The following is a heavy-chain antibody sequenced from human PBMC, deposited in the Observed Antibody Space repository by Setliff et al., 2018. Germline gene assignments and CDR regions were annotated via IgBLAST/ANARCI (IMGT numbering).Heavy chain of an antibody. CDR2: IKQDGSEK. V-gene: IGHV3-7*01. CDR1: GFTFSRYW. CDR3: AKDSRYCSGGSCSEPDAFDI. Sequence: PGGSLRLSCAASGFTFSRYWMSWVRQAPGKGLEWVANIKQDGSEKYYGDSVKGRFTISRDNSKNTLFLQMNSLRAEDTAVYYCAKDSRYCSGGSCSEPDAFDIWGQGTMVTVSS. D-gene: IGHD2-15*01. J-gene: IGHJ3*02.